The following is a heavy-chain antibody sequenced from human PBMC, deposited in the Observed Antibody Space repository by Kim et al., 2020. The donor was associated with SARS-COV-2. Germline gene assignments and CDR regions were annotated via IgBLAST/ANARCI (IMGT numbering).Heavy chain of an antibody. CDR2: T. D-gene: IGHD4-17*01. J-gene: IGHJ5*02. Sequence: TNYAQKLQGRGTMTTDTSTSTAYMELRSMRSDDTAVYYCARLRPGVRLDPWGQGTLVTVSS. V-gene: IGHV1-18*01. CDR3: ARLRPGVRLDP.